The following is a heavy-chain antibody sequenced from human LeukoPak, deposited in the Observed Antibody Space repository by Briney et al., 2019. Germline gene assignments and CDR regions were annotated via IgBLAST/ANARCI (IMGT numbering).Heavy chain of an antibody. CDR3: ARGSGGSYYFDY. V-gene: IGHV1-8*01. CDR2: MNPNGGNT. CDR1: GYTFTSYD. D-gene: IGHD1-26*01. J-gene: IGHJ4*02. Sequence: ASVKVSCKASGYTFTSYDINWVRQATGQGLEWMGWMNPNGGNTGYAQKFQGRVTMTRNTSISTAYMELSSLRSEGTAVYYCARGSGGSYYFDYWGQGTLVTVSS.